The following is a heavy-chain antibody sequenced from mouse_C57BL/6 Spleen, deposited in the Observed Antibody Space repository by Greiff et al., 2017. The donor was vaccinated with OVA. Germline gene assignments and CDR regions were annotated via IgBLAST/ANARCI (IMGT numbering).Heavy chain of an antibody. Sequence: QVQLKESGAELVKPGASVKMSCKASGYTFTSYWITWVKQRPGQGLEWIGDIYPGSGSTNYNEKFKSKATLTVDTSSSTAYMQLSSLTSEDSAVYYCARSYDYDEAWFAYWGQGTLVTVSA. J-gene: IGHJ3*01. CDR2: IYPGSGST. CDR3: ARSYDYDEAWFAY. V-gene: IGHV1-55*01. D-gene: IGHD2-4*01. CDR1: GYTFTSYW.